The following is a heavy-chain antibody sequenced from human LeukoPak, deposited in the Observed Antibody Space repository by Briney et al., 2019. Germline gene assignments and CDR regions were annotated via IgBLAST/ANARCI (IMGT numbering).Heavy chain of an antibody. J-gene: IGHJ5*02. V-gene: IGHV1-46*01. Sequence: ASVKVSCKASGYTFTSYYMHWVRQAPGQGLEWKGIINPSGGSTSYAQKFQGRVTMTRDTSTSTVYMELSSLRSEDTAVYYCARDSEPPGIAAAVSWFDPWGQGTLVTVSS. CDR1: GYTFTSYY. D-gene: IGHD6-13*01. CDR2: INPSGGST. CDR3: ARDSEPPGIAAAVSWFDP.